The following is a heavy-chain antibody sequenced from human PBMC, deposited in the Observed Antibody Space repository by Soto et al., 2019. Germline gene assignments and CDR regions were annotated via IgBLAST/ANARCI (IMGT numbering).Heavy chain of an antibody. J-gene: IGHJ5*02. CDR1: GGTFSSYA. V-gene: IGHV1-69*13. D-gene: IGHD2-2*01. CDR2: IIPIFGTA. CDR3: ARLLEDIVVVPAVHNWFDP. Sequence: SVKVSCKASGGTFSSYAISWVRQAPGQGLEWMGGIIPIFGTANYAQKFQGRVTITGDESTSTAYMELSSLRSEDTAVYYCARLLEDIVVVPAVHNWFDPWGQGTLVTAPQ.